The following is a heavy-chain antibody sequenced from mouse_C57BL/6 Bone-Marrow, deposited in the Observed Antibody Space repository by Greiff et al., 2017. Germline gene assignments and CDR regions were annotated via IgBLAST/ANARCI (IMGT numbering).Heavy chain of an antibody. CDR3: TRTWAWFAY. J-gene: IGHJ3*01. CDR2: INSNNGGT. Sequence: VQLQQSGPELAKPGASVKISCKATGYTFTDYYMNWVKQSHGKSLEWIGDINSNNGGTSYNQKFKGKATLTIDKSSSSAYMELRSLTAEDSAVYYCTRTWAWFAYWGQGTLVTVSA. V-gene: IGHV1-26*01. CDR1: GYTFTDYY.